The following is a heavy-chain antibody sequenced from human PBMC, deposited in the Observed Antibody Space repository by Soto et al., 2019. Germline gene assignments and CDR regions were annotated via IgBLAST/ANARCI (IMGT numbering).Heavy chain of an antibody. J-gene: IGHJ6*02. V-gene: IGHV5-10-1*01. CDR2: IDPSDSYT. D-gene: IGHD1-1*01. Sequence: GESLKISCNGSGYSFTSYWISWVRQMPGKGLEWMGRIDPSDSYTNYSPSFQGHVTIPADKSISTAYLQWSSLKASDTAMYYCARQGYGGNNYGMDVWGQGTTVTVSS. CDR1: GYSFTSYW. CDR3: ARQGYGGNNYGMDV.